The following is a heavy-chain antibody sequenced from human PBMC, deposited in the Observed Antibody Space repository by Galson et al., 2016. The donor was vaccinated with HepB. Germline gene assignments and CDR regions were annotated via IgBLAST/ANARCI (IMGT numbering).Heavy chain of an antibody. CDR1: GFTFNTYS. J-gene: IGHJ4*02. CDR2: ISGTGTYI. Sequence: SLRLSCAASGFTFNTYSMNWVRQAPGKGLEWVSSISGTGTYIYYADSVKGRFTISRDNAKSSLYLQMNNVRAEDTAVYYCARDLRGMIRFFDWSTHFDSWGQGTLVTVSS. CDR3: ARDLRGMIRFFDWSTHFDS. D-gene: IGHD3-9*01. V-gene: IGHV3-21*01.